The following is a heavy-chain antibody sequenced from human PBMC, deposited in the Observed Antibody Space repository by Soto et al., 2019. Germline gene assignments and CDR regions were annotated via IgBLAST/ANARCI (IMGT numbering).Heavy chain of an antibody. J-gene: IGHJ4*02. D-gene: IGHD4-17*01. CDR1: GGSISSGDYY. V-gene: IGHV4-30-4*01. CDR3: ARDHYGDDDY. Sequence: PSETLSLTCTVSGGSISSGDYYWGWIRQPPGKGLEWIGYIDYSGSTYYNPSLKSRVTISVDTSKNQFSLKPSSVTAADTAGYYCARDHYGDDDYWGQGTPVTVSS. CDR2: IDYSGST.